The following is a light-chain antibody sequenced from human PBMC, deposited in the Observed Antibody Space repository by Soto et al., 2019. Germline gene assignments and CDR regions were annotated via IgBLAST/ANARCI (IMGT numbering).Light chain of an antibody. Sequence: EIVLTQSPATLSLSPGEGATLSCRASQSVSSYLAWYQQKPGQAPRLLIYDASNRATGIPARFSGSGSGTGFTLIISSVEPEDFAVDYCQQRSNWPVTFGLGTKVEV. V-gene: IGKV3-11*01. J-gene: IGKJ1*01. CDR2: DAS. CDR3: QQRSNWPVT. CDR1: QSVSSY.